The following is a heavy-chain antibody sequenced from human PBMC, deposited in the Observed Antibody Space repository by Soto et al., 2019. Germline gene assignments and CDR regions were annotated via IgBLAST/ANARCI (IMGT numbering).Heavy chain of an antibody. CDR3: AKSFRSPTDNWFDP. Sequence: EVQLLESGGGLVQPGGSLRLSCAASGFTFSSYAMSWVRQAPGKGLEWVSAISGSGGSTYYADSVKGRFTIYRDNSKNTRYLQMNSLRAEDTAVYYCAKSFRSPTDNWFDPWGQGTLVTVSS. V-gene: IGHV3-23*01. CDR2: ISGSGGST. CDR1: GFTFSSYA. J-gene: IGHJ5*02.